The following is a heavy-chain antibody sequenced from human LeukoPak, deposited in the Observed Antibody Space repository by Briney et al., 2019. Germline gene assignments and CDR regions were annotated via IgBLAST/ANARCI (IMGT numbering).Heavy chain of an antibody. CDR2: ISGYNGNT. CDR1: GYTFIIYG. V-gene: IGHV1-18*01. J-gene: IGHJ2*01. CDR3: ARGLGVVTAQSEQPKPRYFDL. D-gene: IGHD2-21*02. Sequence: ASVKVSFKASGYTFIIYGISWVRQAPGQGGEWMGWISGYNGNTNYAQNLQGRVTMTTDTATSTAYMELRGLRSDDTAVYYCARGLGVVTAQSEQPKPRYFDLWGRGTQVTVSS.